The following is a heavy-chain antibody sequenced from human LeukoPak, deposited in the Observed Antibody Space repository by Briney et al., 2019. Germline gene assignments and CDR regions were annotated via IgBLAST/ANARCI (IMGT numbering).Heavy chain of an antibody. J-gene: IGHJ4*02. V-gene: IGHV3-33*01. CDR1: GFTFSSYG. CDR2: IWYDGTNK. CDR3: ARAAYDSSGYLTL. D-gene: IGHD3-22*01. Sequence: GGSLRLSCAASGFTFSSYGMHWVRQAPGKGLEWVAVIWYDGTNKYYADSVKGRFTISRDNSKNTLFLQMNSLRAEDTAIYYCARAAYDSSGYLTLWGQGTLVTVSS.